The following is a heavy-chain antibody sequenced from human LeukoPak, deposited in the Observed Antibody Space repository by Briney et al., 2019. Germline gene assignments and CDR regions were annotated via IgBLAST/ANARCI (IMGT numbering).Heavy chain of an antibody. CDR3: ARHWELLEGDYYYYYMDV. CDR1: GGSISSYY. CDR2: IYTSGST. D-gene: IGHD1-26*01. Sequence: PSETLSLTCTVSGGSISSYYWSWIRQPPGKGLEWIGYIYTSGSTNCNPSLKSRVTISVDTSKNQFSLKLSSVTAADTAVYYCARHWELLEGDYYYYYMDVWGKGTTVTVSS. J-gene: IGHJ6*03. V-gene: IGHV4-4*09.